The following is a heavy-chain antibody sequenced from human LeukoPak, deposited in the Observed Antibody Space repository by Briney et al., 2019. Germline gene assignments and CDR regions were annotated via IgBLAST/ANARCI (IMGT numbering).Heavy chain of an antibody. CDR2: TYYRSRWYN. CDR3: ARGDAPGGIYYYAMDV. Sequence: SQTLSLTCAISGDSVSSNSAVRNWVRQSPSRGLEWLGRTYYRSRWYNDYAISVKSRMKINPDTSKNQFSLQLNSVTPEDTAVYYCARGDAPGGIYYYAMDVWGQGTTVTVSS. CDR1: GDSVSSNSAV. J-gene: IGHJ6*02. V-gene: IGHV6-1*01. D-gene: IGHD1-14*01.